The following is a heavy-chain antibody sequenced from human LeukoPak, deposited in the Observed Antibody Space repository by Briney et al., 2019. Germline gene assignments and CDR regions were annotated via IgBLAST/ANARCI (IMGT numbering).Heavy chain of an antibody. V-gene: IGHV1-18*01. CDR3: ARSTIVVVVAATGAYFDY. D-gene: IGHD2-15*01. Sequence: ASVKVSCKASGYTFNSYGISWVRQAPGQGLEWMGWISAYNGNTNYAQKLQGRVSMTTGTSTSTAYMELRSLRSDDTAVYYCARSTIVVVVAATGAYFDYWGQGTLVTVSS. CDR2: ISAYNGNT. J-gene: IGHJ4*02. CDR1: GYTFNSYG.